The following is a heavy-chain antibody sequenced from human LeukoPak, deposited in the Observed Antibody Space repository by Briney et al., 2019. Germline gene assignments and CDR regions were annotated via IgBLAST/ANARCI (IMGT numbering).Heavy chain of an antibody. J-gene: IGHJ6*02. CDR2: IYYSGST. CDR3: AKYSSGPYYYYGMDV. D-gene: IGHD6-19*01. Sequence: SETLSLTCTVSGGSISSGSYYWSWIRQPPGKGLEWIGYIYYSGSTNYNPSLESRVTISVDTSKNQFSLKLSSVTAADTAVYYCAKYSSGPYYYYGMDVWGQGTTVTVSS. V-gene: IGHV4-61*01. CDR1: GGSISSGSYY.